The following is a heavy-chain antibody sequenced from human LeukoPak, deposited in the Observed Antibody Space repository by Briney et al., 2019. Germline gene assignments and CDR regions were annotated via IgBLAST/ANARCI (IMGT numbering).Heavy chain of an antibody. V-gene: IGHV1-69*13. D-gene: IGHD2-15*01. CDR3: ARGLGYCSGGSCYGRYFDY. J-gene: IGHJ4*02. CDR2: IIPILGTA. CDR1: GGTFSSYA. Sequence: ASVKVSCKASGGTFSSYAISWVRQAPGQGLEWMGGIIPILGTANYAQKFQGRVTITADESTSTAYMELSSLRSEDTAVYYCARGLGYCSGGSCYGRYFDYWGQGTLATVSS.